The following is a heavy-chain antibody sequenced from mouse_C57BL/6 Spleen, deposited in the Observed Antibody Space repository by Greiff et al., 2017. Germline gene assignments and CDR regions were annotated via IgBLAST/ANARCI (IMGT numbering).Heavy chain of an antibody. CDR1: GFTFTDYY. CDR3: ARYCYYAMDD. J-gene: IGHJ4*01. V-gene: IGHV7-3*01. Sequence: EVHLVESGGGLVQPGGSLSLSCAASGFTFTDYYMSWVRQPPGTALEWLGFIRNKANGYTTEYSATVKGRFTSSRDNSQSILYLQMNALRAEDSATYFCARYCYYAMDDWGQGTSVTVSS. CDR2: IRNKANGYTT.